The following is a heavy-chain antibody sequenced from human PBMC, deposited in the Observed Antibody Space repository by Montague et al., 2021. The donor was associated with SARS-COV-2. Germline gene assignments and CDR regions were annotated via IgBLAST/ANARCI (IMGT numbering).Heavy chain of an antibody. CDR2: ISSSSSYI. J-gene: IGHJ4*02. Sequence: SLRLSCAASGFTFSSYSMNWVRQAPGKGLEWVSSISSSSSYIYYADSVKGRFTISRDNAKNSLYLQMNSLRAEDTAVYYCAGASAPLYYYDSSGYIVNWGQGTLVTVSS. CDR3: AGASAPLYYYDSSGYIVN. CDR1: GFTFSSYS. V-gene: IGHV3-21*01. D-gene: IGHD3-22*01.